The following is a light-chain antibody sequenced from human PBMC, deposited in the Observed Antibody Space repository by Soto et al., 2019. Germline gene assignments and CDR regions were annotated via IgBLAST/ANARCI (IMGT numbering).Light chain of an antibody. J-gene: IGLJ1*01. CDR1: SSDVGAYDF. Sequence: QSALTQPASVSGSPGQSIAISCTGTSSDVGAYDFVSWYQQHPDKAPKLLICEVSNRPSGVSDRFSGSKSVNTATLTISGLQAEYEAEYYCSSHTTSNTRVFGTGTKLTVL. V-gene: IGLV2-14*03. CDR3: SSHTTSNTRV. CDR2: EVS.